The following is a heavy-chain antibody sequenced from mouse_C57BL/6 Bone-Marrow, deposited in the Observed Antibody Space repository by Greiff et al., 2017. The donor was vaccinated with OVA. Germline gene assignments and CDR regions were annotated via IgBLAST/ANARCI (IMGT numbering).Heavy chain of an antibody. D-gene: IGHD2-1*01. CDR3: AIYYDYAMDY. CDR1: GYTFTDYN. Sequence: EVKLQESGPELVKPGASVKIPCKASGYTFTDYNMDWVKQSHGKSLEWIGDINPNNSGTIYNQKFKGKATLTVDKSSSTAYMELRSLTSEDTAVYYCAIYYDYAMDYWGQGTSVTVSS. V-gene: IGHV1-18*01. J-gene: IGHJ4*01. CDR2: INPNNSGT.